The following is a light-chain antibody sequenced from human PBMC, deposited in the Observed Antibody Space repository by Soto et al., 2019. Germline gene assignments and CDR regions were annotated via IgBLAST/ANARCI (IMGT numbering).Light chain of an antibody. Sequence: QSALTQPASVSGSPGQSVTISCTGTSSDVRGYKYVSWYQQHPGKAPKLLIYDVSDRPSGVSSRFSGSKSGQTASLTISGLQTEDEADYFCTSYTTTTTPPVFGPGTKVTVL. J-gene: IGLJ1*01. CDR2: DVS. CDR3: TSYTTTTTPPV. V-gene: IGLV2-14*03. CDR1: SSDVRGYKY.